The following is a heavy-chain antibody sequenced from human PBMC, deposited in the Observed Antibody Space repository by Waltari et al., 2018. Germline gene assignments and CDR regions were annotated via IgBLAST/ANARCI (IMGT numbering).Heavy chain of an antibody. Sequence: QVQLVQSGAEVKKPGASVKVTCKASGYTFTDHYMHWVRQAPGQGFEWMGRINSNSGGTNYAQKFQGSVTMTTDTSLNTVYMELTRLISDDTAVYYCARDFRGGSYHFDYWGQGTLVTVSS. CDR2: INSNSGGT. J-gene: IGHJ4*02. D-gene: IGHD1-26*01. CDR3: ARDFRGGSYHFDY. V-gene: IGHV1-2*02. CDR1: GYTFTDHY.